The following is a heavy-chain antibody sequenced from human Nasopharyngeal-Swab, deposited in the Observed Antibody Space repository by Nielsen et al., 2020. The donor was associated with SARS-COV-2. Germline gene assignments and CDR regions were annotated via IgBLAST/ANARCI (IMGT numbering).Heavy chain of an antibody. Sequence: VRQAPGKGLEWVAVVSYDGRHKSYADPVKGRFTVSRDNSKNTMYLQMSSLRAEDTAIYYCAKSLRGVSLSFGYYYGLDVWGQGTTVTVSS. CDR2: VSYDGRHK. D-gene: IGHD3-10*01. CDR3: AKSLRGVSLSFGYYYGLDV. V-gene: IGHV3-30*18. J-gene: IGHJ6*02.